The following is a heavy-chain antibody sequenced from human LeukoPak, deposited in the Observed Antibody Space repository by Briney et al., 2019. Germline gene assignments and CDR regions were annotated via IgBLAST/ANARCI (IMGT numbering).Heavy chain of an antibody. V-gene: IGHV3-30*14. J-gene: IGHJ4*02. D-gene: IGHD5-12*01. Sequence: PGGSLRLSCAASGFTSNTYAMHWVRQAPGKGLEWVAVISYDGSNKYYADSVKGRFTISRDNSKNTLYLQMNSLRAEDTAVYYCARGPSGYHNTGGQGTLVTVSS. CDR2: ISYDGSNK. CDR1: GFTSNTYA. CDR3: ARGPSGYHNT.